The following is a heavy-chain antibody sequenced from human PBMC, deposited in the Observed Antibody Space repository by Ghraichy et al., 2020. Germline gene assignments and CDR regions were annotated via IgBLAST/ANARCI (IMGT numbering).Heavy chain of an antibody. CDR2: ISHVGTT. D-gene: IGHD3-16*01. V-gene: IGHV4/OR15-8*01. J-gene: IGHJ4*02. Sequence: ETLSLTCAVSGASVGTNFWWTWVRQSPGRGLEWIGEISHVGTTKYNPSLGSRVTISLDTSKNDFSLMLTSVTDADTATYFCAREFLREAGLRHYWGKGVPVTVSS. CDR3: AREFLREAGLRHY. CDR1: GASVGTNFW.